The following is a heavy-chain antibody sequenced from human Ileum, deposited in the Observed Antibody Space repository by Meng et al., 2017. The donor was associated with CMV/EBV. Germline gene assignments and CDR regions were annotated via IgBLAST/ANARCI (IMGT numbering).Heavy chain of an antibody. J-gene: IGHJ5*02. CDR3: ARGQRITLVRGGRFDP. V-gene: IGHV4-34*01. Sequence: SGGSFSDYFWAWIRQPLGKGLEWLGEIKHSGRANYNPSLESRVTILVDTSKNQVSLKLSSVTAADTAVYYCARGQRITLVRGGRFDPWGQGTLVTVSS. D-gene: IGHD3-10*01. CDR1: GGSFSDYF. CDR2: IKHSGRA.